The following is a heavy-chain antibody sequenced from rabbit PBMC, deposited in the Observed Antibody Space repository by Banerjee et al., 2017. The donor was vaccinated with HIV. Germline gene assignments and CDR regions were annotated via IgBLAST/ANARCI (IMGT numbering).Heavy chain of an antibody. J-gene: IGHJ4*01. D-gene: IGHD1-1*01. CDR2: IDTNTGKT. CDR1: GFSFSSSYD. V-gene: IGHV1S40*01. CDR3: AGSLVDNANL. Sequence: QQLVESGGGLVKPGASLTLTCTASGFSFSSSYDMCWVRQAPGKGLEWIGFIDTNTGKTFYASWAKGLFTISKTSPTTVTLQMTSLTVADTATYLCAGSLVDNANLWGPGTLVTVS.